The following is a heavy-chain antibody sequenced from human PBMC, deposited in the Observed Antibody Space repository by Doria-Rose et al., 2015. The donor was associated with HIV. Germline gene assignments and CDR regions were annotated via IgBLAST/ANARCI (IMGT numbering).Heavy chain of an antibody. CDR2: IFSDDER. CDR1: GVSLSSPGMG. D-gene: IGHD6-13*01. J-gene: IGHJ4*02. CDR3: ARIKSSRWYHKYYFDF. Sequence: SGPVLVKPTETLTLTCTVSGVSLSSPGMGVSWIRQPPGKALEWLAYIFSDDERYYKTSLKSRLTISRGTSKSQVVLTMTDMDPVDTATYYCARIKSSRWYHKYYFDFWGQGTLVIVSA. V-gene: IGHV2-26*01.